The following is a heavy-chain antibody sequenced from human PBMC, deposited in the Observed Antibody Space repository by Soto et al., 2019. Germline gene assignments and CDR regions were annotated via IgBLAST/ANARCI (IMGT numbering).Heavy chain of an antibody. D-gene: IGHD3-3*01. CDR1: GWSFSGYY. J-gene: IGHJ4*02. V-gene: IGHV4-34*01. Sequence: XETLSLTCAVDGWSFSGYYWSWIRQPPGKGLEWIGEINHSGSTNYNPSLKSRVTISVDTSKNQFSLKLSSVTAADTAVYYCARTKVVPAAKTYDFWSGYYPLYYFDYWGQGTLVTVSS. CDR3: ARTKVVPAAKTYDFWSGYYPLYYFDY. CDR2: INHSGST.